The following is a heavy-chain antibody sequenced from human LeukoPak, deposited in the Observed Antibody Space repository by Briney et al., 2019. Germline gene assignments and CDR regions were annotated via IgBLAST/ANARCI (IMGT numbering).Heavy chain of an antibody. CDR3: ARLNIVVVPAAMYYYYYMDV. V-gene: IGHV4-39*07. Sequence: SETLSLTCSVSGGSISSNSYYWGWIRQSPGKGLEWIGTKYFSGSTYYNPSLKSRVTISVDTSENQFSLKLSSVTAADTAVYYCARLNIVVVPAAMYYYYYMDVWGKGTTVTVSS. CDR2: KYFSGST. D-gene: IGHD2-2*01. J-gene: IGHJ6*03. CDR1: GGSISSNSYY.